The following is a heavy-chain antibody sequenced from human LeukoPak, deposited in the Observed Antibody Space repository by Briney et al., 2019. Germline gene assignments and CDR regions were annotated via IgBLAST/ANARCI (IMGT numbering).Heavy chain of an antibody. D-gene: IGHD3-10*01. J-gene: IGHJ4*02. CDR3: ARGYYGSGYVDY. CDR2: INAGNGNT. CDR1: GYTFTSYA. Sequence: GASVKVSCKASGYTFTSYAMHWVRQAPGQRLEWMGWINAGNGNTKYSQKFQGRVTTTRDTSASTAYMELSSLRSEDTAVYYCARGYYGSGYVDYWGQGTLVTVSS. V-gene: IGHV1-3*01.